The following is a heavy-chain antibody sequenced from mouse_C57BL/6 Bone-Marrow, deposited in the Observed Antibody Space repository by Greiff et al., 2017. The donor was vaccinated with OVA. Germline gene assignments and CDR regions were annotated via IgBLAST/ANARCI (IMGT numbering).Heavy chain of an antibody. CDR2: IDPSDSYT. CDR3: ARILYYYGSSYNY. D-gene: IGHD1-1*01. CDR1: GYTFTSYW. J-gene: IGHJ2*01. Sequence: QVQLQQPGAELVRPGTSVKLSCKASGYTFTSYWMHWVKQRPGQGLEWIGVIDPSDSYTNYNQKFKGKATLTVDTSSSTAYMQLSSLTSEDTAVYYCARILYYYGSSYNYWGQGTTLTVSS. V-gene: IGHV1-59*01.